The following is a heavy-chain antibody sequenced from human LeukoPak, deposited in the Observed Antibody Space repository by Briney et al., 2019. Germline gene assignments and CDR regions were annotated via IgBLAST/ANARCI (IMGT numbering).Heavy chain of an antibody. CDR1: GGSFSSHY. V-gene: IGHV4-34*01. Sequence: SETLSLTCGVSGGSFSSHYWTWIRQPPGKGLEWIGEINPRGSTNYNPSLESRVTVSADTSRNQLSLSLTSVTAADTAVYYCARDQCSSTSCYISYWGQGTLVTVSS. D-gene: IGHD2-2*02. CDR2: INPRGST. CDR3: ARDQCSSTSCYISY. J-gene: IGHJ4*02.